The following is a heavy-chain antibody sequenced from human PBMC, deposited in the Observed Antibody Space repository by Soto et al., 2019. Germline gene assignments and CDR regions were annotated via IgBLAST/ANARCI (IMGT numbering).Heavy chain of an antibody. V-gene: IGHV4-34*01. J-gene: IGHJ5*02. D-gene: IGHD1-1*01. CDR2: INHSGST. Sequence: SETLSLTCAVYGGSFSGYYWSWIRQPPGKGLEWIGEINHSGSTNYNPSLKSRVTISVDTSKNQLSLKLSSVTAADTAVYYCARAAGGGTTGTTAVRWFDPWGQGTLVPVSP. CDR1: GGSFSGYY. CDR3: ARAAGGGTTGTTAVRWFDP.